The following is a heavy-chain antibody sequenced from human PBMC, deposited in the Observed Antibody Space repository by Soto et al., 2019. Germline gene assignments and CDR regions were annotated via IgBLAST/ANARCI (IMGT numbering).Heavy chain of an antibody. Sequence: GGSLRLSCAASGFTFDDYAMHWVRQAPGKGLEWVSGISWNSGSIGYADSVKGRFTISRDNAKNSLYLQMNSLRAEDTALYYCAKGGGVVVVAATDYWGQGTLVTVSS. CDR3: AKGGGVVVVAATDY. V-gene: IGHV3-9*01. CDR2: ISWNSGSI. J-gene: IGHJ4*02. D-gene: IGHD2-15*01. CDR1: GFTFDDYA.